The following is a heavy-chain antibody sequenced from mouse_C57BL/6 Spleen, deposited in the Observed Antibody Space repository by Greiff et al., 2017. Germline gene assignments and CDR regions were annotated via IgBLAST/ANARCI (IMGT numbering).Heavy chain of an antibody. V-gene: IGHV1-78*01. D-gene: IGHD2-4*01. J-gene: IGHJ4*01. Sequence: VQLQQSDAELVKPGASVKISCKVSSYTFTDHTIHWMKQRPEQGLEWIGYIYPRDGSTKYNEKFKGKATLTADKSSSTAYMQLNSLTSEDSAVYFCARWGYDYDGAMDYWGQGTSVTVSS. CDR3: ARWGYDYDGAMDY. CDR1: SYTFTDHT. CDR2: IYPRDGST.